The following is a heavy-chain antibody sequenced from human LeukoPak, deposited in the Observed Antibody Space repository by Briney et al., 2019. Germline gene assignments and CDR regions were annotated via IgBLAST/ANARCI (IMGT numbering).Heavy chain of an antibody. CDR1: GYTFTGYY. CDR2: INPNSGGT. V-gene: IGHV1-2*02. J-gene: IGHJ4*02. Sequence: ASVKVSCKASGYTFTGYYMHWVRQAPGQGLEWVGWINPNSGGTNYAQKFQGRVTMTRDTSISTAYMELSRLRSDDTAVYYCARVVGAEYYFDYWGQGTLVTVSS. D-gene: IGHD1-26*01. CDR3: ARVVGAEYYFDY.